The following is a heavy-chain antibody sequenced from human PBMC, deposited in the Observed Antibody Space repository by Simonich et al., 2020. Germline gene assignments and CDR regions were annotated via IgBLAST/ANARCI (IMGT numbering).Heavy chain of an antibody. V-gene: IGHV1-8*01. D-gene: IGHD2-2*01. CDR3: RFFVVVPAAKADAFDI. Sequence: QVQLVHSGAEVKKPGASVKVSCKASGYTFTSYDINWVRQATGQGLEWMGWRNSKGGNKGYAQKFQGGVTMTRNTSISTAYMELSSLRSEDTAVYYCRFFVVVPAAKADAFDIWGQGTMVTVSS. CDR1: GYTFTSYD. J-gene: IGHJ3*02. CDR2: RNSKGGNK.